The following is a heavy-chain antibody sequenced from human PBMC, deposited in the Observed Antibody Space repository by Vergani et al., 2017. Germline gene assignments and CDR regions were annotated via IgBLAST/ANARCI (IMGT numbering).Heavy chain of an antibody. CDR3: ARDGDSSSWIAFDP. D-gene: IGHD6-13*01. CDR1: GFTVSSNY. J-gene: IGHJ5*02. CDR2: IYSGGST. Sequence: EVQLVESGGGLVQPGGSLRLSCAASGFTVSSNYMSWVRQAPGKGLEWVSVIYSGGSTYYADSVKGRFTISRDNSKTTLYLQMNSLRAEDTAVYYCARDGDSSSWIAFDPWGQGTLVTVSS. V-gene: IGHV3-66*01.